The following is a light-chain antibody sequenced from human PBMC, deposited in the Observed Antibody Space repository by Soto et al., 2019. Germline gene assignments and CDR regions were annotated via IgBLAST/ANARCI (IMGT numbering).Light chain of an antibody. CDR3: PQPNSYPIR. CDR1: QSISNW. Sequence: IQVTQSPSTLSGSVGDRFTVTCRASQSISNWLAWYQQKPGKAPKLLIYAASTLQSGVPSRFSGSGSGTEFTLTISSLQPEDFATYCCPQPNSYPIRFGQVRRLEIK. J-gene: IGKJ5*01. CDR2: AAS. V-gene: IGKV1-5*01.